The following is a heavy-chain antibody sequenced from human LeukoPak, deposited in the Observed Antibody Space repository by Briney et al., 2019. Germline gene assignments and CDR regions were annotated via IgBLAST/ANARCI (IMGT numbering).Heavy chain of an antibody. CDR1: GFTFSPYW. CDR3: AIKHDY. Sequence: PRGSLRLSCTAYGFTFSPYWMTWVRQAPGKGLEWVANIKPDGSEKYYVESVKGRFTISRDNTKNSVYLQMNSLRAEDTAVYYCAIKHDYWGRGTLVTVSS. CDR2: IKPDGSEK. V-gene: IGHV3-7*01. J-gene: IGHJ4*02.